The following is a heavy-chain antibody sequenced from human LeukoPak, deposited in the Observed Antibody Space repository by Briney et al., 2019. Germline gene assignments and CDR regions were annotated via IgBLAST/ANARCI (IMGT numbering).Heavy chain of an antibody. CDR1: GFTFGSYW. V-gene: IGHV3-74*01. CDR2: INSDGSST. D-gene: IGHD1-26*01. Sequence: GGSLRLSCAASGFTFGSYWMHWVRQAPGKGLVWVSRINSDGSSTSYADSVKGRFTISRDNAKNTVFLQMNSLRTEDTAVYYCARDRGALDYWGQGTLVTVSS. CDR3: ARDRGALDY. J-gene: IGHJ4*02.